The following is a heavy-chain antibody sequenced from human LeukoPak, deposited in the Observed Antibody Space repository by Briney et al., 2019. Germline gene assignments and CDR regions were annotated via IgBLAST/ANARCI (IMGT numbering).Heavy chain of an antibody. CDR3: ARRQTYFDY. J-gene: IGHJ4*02. Sequence: SETLSLTCTVSGGSISPYFWSWIRQPPGKGLEWIGYIYYSGSTNYNPSLKSRVTISVDTSKNQFSLKLSSVTAADTAVYYCARRQTYFDYWGQGALVTVSS. CDR2: IYYSGST. V-gene: IGHV4-59*08. CDR1: GGSISPYF.